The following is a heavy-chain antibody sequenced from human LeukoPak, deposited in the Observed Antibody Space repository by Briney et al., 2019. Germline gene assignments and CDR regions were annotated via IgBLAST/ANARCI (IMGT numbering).Heavy chain of an antibody. CDR3: ARDEPAPYYYDSSGYPIDY. CDR1: GFTFSSYG. CDR2: ISYDGSNK. V-gene: IGHV3-30*03. Sequence: GGSLRLSCAASGFTFSSYGMHWVRQAPGKGLEWVAVISYDGSNKYYADSVKGRFTISRDNAKNSLYLQMNSLRAEDTAVYYCARDEPAPYYYDSSGYPIDYWGQGTLVTVSS. D-gene: IGHD3-22*01. J-gene: IGHJ4*02.